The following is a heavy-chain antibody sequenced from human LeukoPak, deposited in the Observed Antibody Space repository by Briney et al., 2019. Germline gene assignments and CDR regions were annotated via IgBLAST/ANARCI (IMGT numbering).Heavy chain of an antibody. CDR3: ARGGRTTWHGMDV. J-gene: IGHJ6*02. CDR1: GFTVRNNY. D-gene: IGHD4-17*01. Sequence: GGSLRLSCAASGFTVRNNYMTWVRQAPGKGLEWVSIIYSGDSTSYADSVKGRFTISRDNSKNTLYLQMNSLRAEDTAVYYCARGGRTTWHGMDVWGQGTTVTVSS. CDR2: IYSGDST. V-gene: IGHV3-53*01.